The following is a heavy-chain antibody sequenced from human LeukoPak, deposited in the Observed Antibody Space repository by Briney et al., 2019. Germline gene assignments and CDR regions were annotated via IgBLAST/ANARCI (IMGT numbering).Heavy chain of an antibody. V-gene: IGHV1-18*04. Sequence: GASVKVSCKASGYTFTSYGISWVRQAPGQGLEWMGWISAYNGNTNYAQKLQGRVTMTTDTSTSTAYMELRSLRSDDTAVYYCARTMLTTGELLSSFDYWGQGTLVTVSS. D-gene: IGHD3-10*01. J-gene: IGHJ4*02. CDR3: ARTMLTTGELLSSFDY. CDR1: GYTFTSYG. CDR2: ISAYNGNT.